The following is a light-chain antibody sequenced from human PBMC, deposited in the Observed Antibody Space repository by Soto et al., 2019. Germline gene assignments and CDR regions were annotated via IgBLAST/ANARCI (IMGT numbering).Light chain of an antibody. Sequence: QSALTQPASVSGSPGQSITLSCTGTSSDVGAYNYVSWYQQHPGKAPKLMIYDVTNRPSGVSSRFSGSKSGNTASLTISGLQAEDEADYYCSSYTRSTTLVVFGGGTKLTVL. V-gene: IGLV2-14*01. CDR2: DVT. CDR3: SSYTRSTTLVV. CDR1: SSDVGAYNY. J-gene: IGLJ2*01.